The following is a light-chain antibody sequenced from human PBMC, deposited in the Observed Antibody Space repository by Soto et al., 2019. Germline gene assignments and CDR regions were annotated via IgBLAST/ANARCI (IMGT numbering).Light chain of an antibody. CDR1: QSVSSRS. CDR2: DAS. V-gene: IGKV3-20*01. J-gene: IGKJ1*01. Sequence: EIVLTQSPGTLSLSPGERATLSCRASQSVSSRSLAWYQQKPGQAPRLLISDASNRAADIPDRFSGSGSGTDFTLTINSLEPEDFAVYYCQQYSGSPRTFGQGTKVDIK. CDR3: QQYSGSPRT.